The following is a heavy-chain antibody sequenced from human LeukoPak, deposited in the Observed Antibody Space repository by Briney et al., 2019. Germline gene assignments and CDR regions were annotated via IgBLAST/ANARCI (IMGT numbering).Heavy chain of an antibody. D-gene: IGHD3-22*01. CDR2: ISYDGSNK. Sequence: PGGSLRLSCAASGFTFSSYAMHWVRQAPGKGLEWVAVISYDGSNKYYADSVKGRFTISRDNSKNTLYLQMNSLRAEDTAVYYCARAHYYDSSGYSIWGQGTLVTVSS. CDR3: ARAHYYDSSGYSI. CDR1: GFTFSSYA. V-gene: IGHV3-30-3*01. J-gene: IGHJ4*02.